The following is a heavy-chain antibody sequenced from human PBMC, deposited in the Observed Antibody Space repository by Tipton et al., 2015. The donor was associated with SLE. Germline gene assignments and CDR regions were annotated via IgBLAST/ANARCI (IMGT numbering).Heavy chain of an antibody. Sequence: QVQLVQSGAEVKKPGASVKVSCKASGYTFTSYGISWVRQAPGQGLEWMGRIIPILGIANYAQKFQGRVTMTTDTSTSTAYMELRSLRSDDTAVYYCARAPVVVPAAIDWFDPWGQGTLVTVSS. CDR3: ARAPVVVPAAIDWFDP. CDR1: GYTFTSYG. V-gene: IGHV1-18*04. CDR2: IIPILGIA. D-gene: IGHD2-2*01. J-gene: IGHJ5*02.